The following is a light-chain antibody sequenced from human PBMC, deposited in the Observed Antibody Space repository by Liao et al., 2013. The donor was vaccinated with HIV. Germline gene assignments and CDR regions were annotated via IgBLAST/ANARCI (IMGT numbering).Light chain of an antibody. J-gene: IGLJ1*01. CDR2: QDT. V-gene: IGLV3-1*01. CDR3: QAWDSSTPIV. Sequence: SYELTQPPSVSVSPGQTASITCSGDKLGDKFASWYQQKPGQSPVLVIYQDTKRPSGIPERFSGSNSGDTVTLTISGTQAMDEADYYCQAWDSSTPIVFGTGTTVTVL. CDR1: KLGDKF.